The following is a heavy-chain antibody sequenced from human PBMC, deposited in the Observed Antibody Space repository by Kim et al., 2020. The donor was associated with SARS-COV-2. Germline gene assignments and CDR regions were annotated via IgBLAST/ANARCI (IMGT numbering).Heavy chain of an antibody. Sequence: GGSLRLSCAASGFTVSSNYMSWVRQAPGKGLEWVSVIYSGGSTYYADSVKGRFTISRDNSKNTLYLQMNSLRAEDTAVYYCARDSTSITMVRGVIIPPYYYYGMNVWGQGPRSPSP. CDR2: IYSGGST. D-gene: IGHD3-10*01. V-gene: IGHV3-66*01. CDR3: ARDSTSITMVRGVIIPPYYYYGMNV. J-gene: IGHJ6*02. CDR1: GFTVSSNY.